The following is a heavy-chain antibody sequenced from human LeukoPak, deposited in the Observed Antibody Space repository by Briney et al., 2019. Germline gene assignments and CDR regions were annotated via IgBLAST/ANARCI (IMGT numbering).Heavy chain of an antibody. CDR3: ARDLGDYGDY. Sequence: GGSLRLSCAASGFIVSSNYMSWVRQAPGKGLEWVSVIYSGGSTYYADSVKGRFTISRDNSENTLYLQMNSLRAEDTAVYYCARDLGDYGDYWGQGTLVTVSS. J-gene: IGHJ4*02. V-gene: IGHV3-66*01. CDR1: GFIVSSNY. CDR2: IYSGGST. D-gene: IGHD3-10*01.